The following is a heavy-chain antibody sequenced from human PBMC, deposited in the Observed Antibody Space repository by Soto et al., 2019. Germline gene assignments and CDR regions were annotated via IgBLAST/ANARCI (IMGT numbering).Heavy chain of an antibody. Sequence: GSLRLSCAAAGFSVSTSHISWVRQAPGKGVEGVSVIYSGGATHYADSVKGRFIISRDNSKNTLYLQMNSLRAEDTAVYYCAKVALDFDWLFSYFDYWGQGTLVTVSS. CDR1: GFSVSTSH. V-gene: IGHV3-66*02. D-gene: IGHD3-9*01. CDR3: AKVALDFDWLFSYFDY. J-gene: IGHJ4*02. CDR2: IYSGGAT.